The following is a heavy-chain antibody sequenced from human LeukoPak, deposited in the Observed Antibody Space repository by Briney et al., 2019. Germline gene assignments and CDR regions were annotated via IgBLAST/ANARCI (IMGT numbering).Heavy chain of an antibody. CDR2: IIPIFGTA. CDR1: RGTFSSYA. J-gene: IGHJ5*02. V-gene: IGHV1-69*06. CDR3: ARGWVVVATESFHWFDP. Sequence: ASVKVSCKASRGTFSSYAISWVRQAPGQGLEWMGGIIPIFGTANYAQEFQGRVTITADKSTSTAYMELSSLRSEDTAVYYRARGWVVVATESFHWFDPWGQGTLVTVSS. D-gene: IGHD2-15*01.